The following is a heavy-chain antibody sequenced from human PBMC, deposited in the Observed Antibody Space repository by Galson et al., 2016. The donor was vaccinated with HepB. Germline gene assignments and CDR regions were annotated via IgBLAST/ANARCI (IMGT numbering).Heavy chain of an antibody. J-gene: IGHJ4*02. Sequence: SLRLSCAAAGFRFSTFWMSWVRQAPGKGLEWVANIKGDGSQKIYVDSVKGRFTISRDNTKNSLSLQMNSLRAEDTAMYYCAKDSGRPGYLIDYWGQGTLVTVSS. CDR3: AKDSGRPGYLIDY. V-gene: IGHV3-7*01. CDR2: IKGDGSQK. CDR1: GFRFSTFW. D-gene: IGHD3-10*01.